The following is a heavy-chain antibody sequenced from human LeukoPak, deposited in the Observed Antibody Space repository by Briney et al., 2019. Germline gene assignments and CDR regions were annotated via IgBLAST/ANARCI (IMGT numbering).Heavy chain of an antibody. CDR2: ISAYNGNT. CDR3: AREVWFGELSERTLDY. CDR1: GCTFTSYG. J-gene: IGHJ4*02. V-gene: IGHV1-18*01. D-gene: IGHD3-10*01. Sequence: GSSVKVSCKASGCTFTSYGISWVRQAPGQGLEWMGWISAYNGNTNYAQKLQGRVTMTTDTSTSTAYMELRSLRSDDTAVYYCAREVWFGELSERTLDYWGEGTLVTVAS.